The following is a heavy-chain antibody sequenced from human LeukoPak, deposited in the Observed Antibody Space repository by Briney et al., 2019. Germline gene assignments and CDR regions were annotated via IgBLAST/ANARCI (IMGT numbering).Heavy chain of an antibody. D-gene: IGHD1-1*01. CDR1: GGSISSYY. CDR2: IYTSGST. V-gene: IGHV4-59*01. Sequence: SETLSLTCTVSGGSISSYYWSWIRQPPGKGLEWIGYIYTSGSTNYNPSLKSRVTISVDTSKNQFSLKLSSVTAADTAVYFCARDPLSTNDFDIWGQGTMVTVSS. CDR3: ARDPLSTNDFDI. J-gene: IGHJ3*02.